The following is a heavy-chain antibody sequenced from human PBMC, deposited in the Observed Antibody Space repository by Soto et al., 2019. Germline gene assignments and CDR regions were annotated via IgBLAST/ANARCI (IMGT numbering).Heavy chain of an antibody. V-gene: IGHV3-53*04. J-gene: IGHJ5*02. CDR1: GFTVSSNY. CDR2: IYSGGST. Sequence: EVQLVESGGGLVQPGGSLRLSCAASGFTVSSNYMSWVRQAPGKGLEWVSVIYSGGSTYYADSVKGRFTIHRHNSKNTLYLQMNSLRAEDTAVYYCAREVGHGWFDPWGQGTLVTVSS. CDR3: AREVGHGWFDP.